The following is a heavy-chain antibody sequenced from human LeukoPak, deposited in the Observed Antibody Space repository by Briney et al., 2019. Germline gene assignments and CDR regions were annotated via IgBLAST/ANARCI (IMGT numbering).Heavy chain of an antibody. D-gene: IGHD3-10*01. CDR3: TTDPLILWFGELFPFDY. V-gene: IGHV3-15*01. Sequence: GGSLRLSCAASGFTFSNAWMSWVRQAPGKGLEWVGRIKSKTDGGTTDYAAPMKGRFTISRDDSKNTLYLQMNSLKTEDTAVYYCTTDPLILWFGELFPFDYWGQGTLVTVSS. CDR1: GFTFSNAW. CDR2: IKSKTDGGTT. J-gene: IGHJ4*02.